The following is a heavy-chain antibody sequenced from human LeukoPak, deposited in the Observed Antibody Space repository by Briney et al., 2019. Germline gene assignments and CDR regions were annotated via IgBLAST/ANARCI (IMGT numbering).Heavy chain of an antibody. Sequence: GGSLRLSCAASGFTFSSYEMNWVRQAPGKGLEWVSAISGSGGSTYYADSVKGRFTISRDNSKNTLYLQMNSLRAEDTAVYYCAKFPNYDFWSGYHDYWGQGTLVTVSS. CDR2: ISGSGGST. J-gene: IGHJ4*02. V-gene: IGHV3-23*01. CDR3: AKFPNYDFWSGYHDY. CDR1: GFTFSSYE. D-gene: IGHD3-3*01.